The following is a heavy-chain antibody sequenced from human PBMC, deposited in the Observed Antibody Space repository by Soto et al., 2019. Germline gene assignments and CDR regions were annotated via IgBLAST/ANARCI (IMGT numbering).Heavy chain of an antibody. CDR3: ARGHYYDSSGYFDY. D-gene: IGHD3-22*01. CDR2: IWYDGSNK. V-gene: IGHV3-33*01. Sequence: PGGSLRLSCAASGFTFSSYGMHWVRQAPGKGLEWVAVIWYDGSNKYYADSVKGRFTISRDNSKNTLYLQMNSLRAEDTVVYYCARGHYYDSSGYFDYWGQGTLVTVSS. J-gene: IGHJ4*02. CDR1: GFTFSSYG.